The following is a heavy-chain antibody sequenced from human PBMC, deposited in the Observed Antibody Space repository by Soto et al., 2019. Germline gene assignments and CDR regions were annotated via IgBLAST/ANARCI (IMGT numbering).Heavy chain of an antibody. D-gene: IGHD6-13*01. Sequence: PGGSLRLSCAASGFTFSSYAMSWVRQAPGKGLEWVSAISCSGGTTYYADSVKGQFTISRDNSENTVYLQMNSLRAEDTAVYYCARGPHSSSWYLDAFDIWGQGTVVTVSS. CDR1: GFTFSSYA. J-gene: IGHJ3*02. V-gene: IGHV3-23*01. CDR3: ARGPHSSSWYLDAFDI. CDR2: ISCSGGTT.